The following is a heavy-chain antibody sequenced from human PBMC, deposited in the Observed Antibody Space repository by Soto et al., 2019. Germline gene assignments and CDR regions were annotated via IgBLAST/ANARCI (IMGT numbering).Heavy chain of an antibody. CDR2: VYYTGST. D-gene: IGHD6-19*01. CDR1: GGSISGSY. V-gene: IGHV4-59*01. J-gene: IGHJ4*02. Sequence: SGTLSLTSSVSGGSISGSYWSWIRQSPGKGLEWLGYVYYTGSTNYSPSLRSRVSISVDTSKNEFSLRLSSVTAADTAVYFCARSVAVPGAHIDYWGQGTQVTVYS. CDR3: ARSVAVPGAHIDY.